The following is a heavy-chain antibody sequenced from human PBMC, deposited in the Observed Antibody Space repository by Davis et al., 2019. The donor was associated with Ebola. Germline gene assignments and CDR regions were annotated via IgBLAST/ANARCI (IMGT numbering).Heavy chain of an antibody. CDR2: INPNSGGT. CDR1: GYTFPGYY. D-gene: IGHD2-15*01. Sequence: AASVKVSCKASGYTFPGYYMHWVRQAPGQGLEWMGWINPNSGGTNYAQKFQGWVTMTRDTSISTAYMELSRLRSDDTAVYYCARDRCSGGSCYSSFDYWGQGTLVTVSS. CDR3: ARDRCSGGSCYSSFDY. V-gene: IGHV1-2*04. J-gene: IGHJ4*02.